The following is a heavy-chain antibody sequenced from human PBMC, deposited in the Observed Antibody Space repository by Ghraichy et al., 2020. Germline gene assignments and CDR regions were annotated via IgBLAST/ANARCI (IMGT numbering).Heavy chain of an antibody. J-gene: IGHJ6*02. V-gene: IGHV4-34*01. Sequence: SETLSLTCAVYGGSFSGYYWSWIRQPPGKGLEWIGEINHSGSTNYNPSLKSRVTISVDTSKNQFSLKLSSVTAADTAVYYCARGRPPQYYDFWSGYYSYYGMDVWGQGTTVTVSS. D-gene: IGHD3-3*01. CDR1: GGSFSGYY. CDR3: ARGRPPQYYDFWSGYYSYYGMDV. CDR2: INHSGST.